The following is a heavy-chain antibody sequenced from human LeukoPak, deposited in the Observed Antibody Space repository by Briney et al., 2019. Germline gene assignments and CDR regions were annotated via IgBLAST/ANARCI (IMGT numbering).Heavy chain of an antibody. CDR3: ARARRSDPPQPRY. CDR1: GYTFTSYY. D-gene: IGHD3-3*01. CDR2: INPSGGST. Sequence: ASVKVSCKASGYTFTSYYMDWVRQAPGQGLEWMGVINPSGGSTSNAQKFQGRATMTRDTSTSTVYMELSILRSDDTAAYYCARARRSDPPQPRYWGQGTLVTVSS. J-gene: IGHJ4*02. V-gene: IGHV1-46*01.